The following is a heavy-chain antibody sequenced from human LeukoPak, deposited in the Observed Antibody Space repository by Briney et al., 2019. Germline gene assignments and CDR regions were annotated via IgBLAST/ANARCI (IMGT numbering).Heavy chain of an antibody. CDR1: GGSFSGYY. CDR3: ASRRQWLVRFDY. D-gene: IGHD6-19*01. Sequence: PSETLSLTCAVYGGSFSGYYWSWIRQPPGKGLEWIGEINHSGSTNYNPSLKSRVTISVGTSKNQFSLKLSSVTAADTAVYYCASRRQWLVRFDYWGQGTLVTVSS. V-gene: IGHV4-34*01. CDR2: INHSGST. J-gene: IGHJ4*02.